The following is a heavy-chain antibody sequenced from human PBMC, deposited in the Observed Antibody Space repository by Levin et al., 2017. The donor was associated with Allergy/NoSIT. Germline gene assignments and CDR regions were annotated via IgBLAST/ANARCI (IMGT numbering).Heavy chain of an antibody. J-gene: IGHJ4*02. CDR1: GYTFTGYY. CDR2: INPNSGGT. CDR3: ARVQDIVVVVAATLRY. V-gene: IGHV1-2*02. Sequence: ASVKVSCKASGYTFTGYYMHWVRQAPGQGLEWMGWINPNSGGTNYAQKFQGRVTMTRDTSISTAYMELSRLRSDDTAVYYCARVQDIVVVVAATLRYWGQGTLVTVSS. D-gene: IGHD2-15*01.